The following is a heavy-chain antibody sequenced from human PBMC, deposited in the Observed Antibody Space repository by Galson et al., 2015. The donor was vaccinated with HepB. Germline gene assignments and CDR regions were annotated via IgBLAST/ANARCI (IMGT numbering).Heavy chain of an antibody. CDR2: ITAYNGNR. CDR3: ARDLVPAATYVAQPDY. Sequence: SVKVSCKASGYTFSKYGFSWVRQAPGQGLEWTGWITAYNGNRDYAQRFQGRVTMTTETSTSTAYMELGSLTSDDTAVYFCARDLVPAATYVAQPDYWGQGTLVTVSS. V-gene: IGHV1-18*01. J-gene: IGHJ4*02. CDR1: GYTFSKYG. D-gene: IGHD2-2*01.